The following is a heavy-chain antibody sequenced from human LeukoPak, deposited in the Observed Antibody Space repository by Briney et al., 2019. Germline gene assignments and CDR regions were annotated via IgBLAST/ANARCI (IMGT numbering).Heavy chain of an antibody. CDR1: GFTFSSFS. CDR2: ISSGSSYI. V-gene: IGHV3-21*01. D-gene: IGHD5-24*01. CDR3: AKDDAWLQYGN. Sequence: GGSLRLSCAASGFTFSSFSMNWVRQAPGQGLEWVSSISSGSSYISYADSVKGRFTISRDNAKNTLYLQMNSLRAEDTAVYYCAKDDAWLQYGNWGRGTLVTVSS. J-gene: IGHJ4*02.